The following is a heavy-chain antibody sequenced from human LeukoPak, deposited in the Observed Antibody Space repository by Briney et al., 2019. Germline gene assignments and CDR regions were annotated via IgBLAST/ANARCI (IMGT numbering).Heavy chain of an antibody. Sequence: GASVKVSCKASGYTFTSYDIKWGRQATGQGGEGMGGMNPKRGNTGYAQKFQGRVTMTSNTSITTAYMALSSLRSEDTAVYYCARYCSSTSCYNDAFDIWGQGTMVTVSS. CDR1: GYTFTSYD. J-gene: IGHJ3*02. D-gene: IGHD2-2*02. CDR2: MNPKRGNT. V-gene: IGHV1-8*01. CDR3: ARYCSSTSCYNDAFDI.